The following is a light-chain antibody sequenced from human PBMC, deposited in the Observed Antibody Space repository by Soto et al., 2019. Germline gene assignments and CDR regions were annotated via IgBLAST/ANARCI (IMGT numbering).Light chain of an antibody. Sequence: IQLTTVLSSLSDSVGVRVTMPCRDCQGIWSYLAWYQQKPGKAPKLLIYAASTLQSGVPSRFSGSGSGTEVTLTISSLQPEDFATYYCQQLNRYPLTFGQGTKVDIK. CDR1: QGIWSY. J-gene: IGKJ1*01. CDR2: AAS. V-gene: IGKV1-9*01. CDR3: QQLNRYPLT.